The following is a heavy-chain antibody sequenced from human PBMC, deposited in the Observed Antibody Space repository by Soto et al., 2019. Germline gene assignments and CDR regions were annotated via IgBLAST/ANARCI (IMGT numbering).Heavy chain of an antibody. CDR2: INAGNGNT. J-gene: IGHJ4*02. V-gene: IGHV1-3*01. D-gene: IGHD6-13*01. CDR3: ARDLIPGIAAAGLSFDY. CDR1: GYTFTSYA. Sequence: ASVKVSCKASGYTFTSYAMHWVRQAPGQRLEWMGWINAGNGNTKYSQKFQGRVSITRDTSASTAYMELSSLRSEDTAVYYCARDLIPGIAAAGLSFDYWGQGTLVTVPQ.